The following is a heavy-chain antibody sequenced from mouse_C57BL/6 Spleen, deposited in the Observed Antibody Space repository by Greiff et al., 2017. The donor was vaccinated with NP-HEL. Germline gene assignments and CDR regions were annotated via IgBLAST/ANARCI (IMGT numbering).Heavy chain of an antibody. CDR2: IYPGSGST. CDR1: GYTFTSYW. Sequence: QVQLQQPGAELVKPGASVKMSCKASGYTFTSYWITWVKQRPGQGLEWIGDIYPGSGSTNYNEKFKSKATLTVDTSSSTAYMQLSSLTSEDSAVYYCAREGAYLGYAMDYWGQGTSVTVSS. V-gene: IGHV1-55*01. J-gene: IGHJ4*01. CDR3: AREGAYLGYAMDY. D-gene: IGHD2-10*01.